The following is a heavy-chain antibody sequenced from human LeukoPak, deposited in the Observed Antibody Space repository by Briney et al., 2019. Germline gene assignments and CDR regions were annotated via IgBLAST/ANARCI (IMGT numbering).Heavy chain of an antibody. V-gene: IGHV3-7*01. CDR1: GSTFSTEW. D-gene: IGHD6-19*01. CDR3: TRDGCSGWCHDY. CDR2: MKEEGGNI. Sequence: GGSLRLSCAASGSTFSTEWMGWVRQAPGKGLEWVATMKEEGGNIYYVDSVRGRFTISRGNAKNSLFLQMNSLRADDTAVYYCTRDGCSGWCHDYWGQGTLVTVSS. J-gene: IGHJ4*02.